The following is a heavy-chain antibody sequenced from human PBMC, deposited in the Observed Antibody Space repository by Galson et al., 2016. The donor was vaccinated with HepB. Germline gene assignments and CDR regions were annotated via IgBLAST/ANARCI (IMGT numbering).Heavy chain of an antibody. CDR2: ISYTGST. CDR1: GASVSSGSYY. Sequence: ETLSLTCTVSGASVSSGSYYWNWIRQPPGKGLEWIGYISYTGSTNYNPSLKSRVTISVDTSKNLFPLKLSSVTATDTAVDYCAGDIVDDLLSAIGDNWFDPWGQGTLVTVSS. J-gene: IGHJ5*02. D-gene: IGHD3-9*01. CDR3: AGDIVDDLLSAIGDNWFDP. V-gene: IGHV4-61*03.